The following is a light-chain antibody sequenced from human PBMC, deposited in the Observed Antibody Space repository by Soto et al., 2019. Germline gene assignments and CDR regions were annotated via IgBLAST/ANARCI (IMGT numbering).Light chain of an antibody. CDR1: SGHSSYA. CDR3: QTWGTGPFV. CDR2: LNSYGSH. J-gene: IGLJ1*01. V-gene: IGLV4-69*01. Sequence: QLVLTQSPSASASLGASVKLTCTLSSGHSSYAIAWHQQQPEKGPRYLMKLNSYGSHSKGDGIPDRFSGSSSGAERYLTISSLQSEDEADYYCQTWGTGPFVFGTGTKLTVL.